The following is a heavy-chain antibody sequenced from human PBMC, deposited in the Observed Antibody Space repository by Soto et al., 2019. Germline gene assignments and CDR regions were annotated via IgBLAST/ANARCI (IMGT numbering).Heavy chain of an antibody. CDR3: ARRWGGSLDY. CDR1: GGSISSYY. V-gene: IGHV4-59*01. CDR2: IYYSGST. D-gene: IGHD1-26*01. J-gene: IGHJ4*02. Sequence: QVQLQESGPGLVKPSETLSLTCTVSGGSISSYYWSWIRQPPGKGLEWIGYIYYSGSTNYNPSLKCRVTISVDTSKNQFALKLSSVTAADTAMYYCARRWGGSLDYWGQGTLVTVSS.